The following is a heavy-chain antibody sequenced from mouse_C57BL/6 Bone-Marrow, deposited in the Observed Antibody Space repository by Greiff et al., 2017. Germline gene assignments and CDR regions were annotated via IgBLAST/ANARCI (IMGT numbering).Heavy chain of an antibody. CDR3: ARYYYGSMFAY. D-gene: IGHD1-1*01. CDR1: GFTFSSYA. V-gene: IGHV5-4*03. Sequence: VKLMESGGGLVKPGGSLKLSCAASGFTFSSYAMSWVRQTPEKRLEWVATISDGGSYTYYPDNVKGRFTISRDNAKNNLYLQMSHLKSEDTAMYYCARYYYGSMFAYWGQGTLVTVSA. CDR2: ISDGGSYT. J-gene: IGHJ3*01.